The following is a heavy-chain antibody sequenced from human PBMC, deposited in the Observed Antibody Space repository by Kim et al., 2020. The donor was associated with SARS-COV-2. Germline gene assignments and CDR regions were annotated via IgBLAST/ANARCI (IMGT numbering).Heavy chain of an antibody. CDR3: ARDLLVGATSYGMDV. D-gene: IGHD1-26*01. V-gene: IGHV3-33*01. Sequence: GWSLRLSCAASGFTFSSYGMHWVRQAPGKGLEWVAVIWYDGSNKYYADSVKGRFTISRDNSKTTLYLQMNSLRAEDTAVYYCARDLLVGATSYGMDVWGQGTTVTVSS. J-gene: IGHJ6*02. CDR2: IWYDGSNK. CDR1: GFTFSSYG.